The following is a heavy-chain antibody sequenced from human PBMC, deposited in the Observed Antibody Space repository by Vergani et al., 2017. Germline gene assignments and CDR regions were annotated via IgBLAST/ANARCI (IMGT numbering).Heavy chain of an antibody. CDR1: GYSISSGYS. CDR3: ARANTAMVWFDY. V-gene: IGHV4-38-2*02. J-gene: IGHJ4*02. D-gene: IGHD5-18*01. CDR2: IYHSGST. Sequence: QVQLQESGPGLVKPSETLSLTCTVSGYSISSGYSWGWIRQPPGKGLEWIGSIYHSGSTYYNPSLKSRVTISVDTSKNQFSLKLSSLTAADTAVYYCARANTAMVWFDYWGQGTLVTVSS.